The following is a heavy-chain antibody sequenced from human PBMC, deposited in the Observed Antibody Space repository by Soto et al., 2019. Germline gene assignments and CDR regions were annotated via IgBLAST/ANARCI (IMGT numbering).Heavy chain of an antibody. D-gene: IGHD1-1*01. V-gene: IGHV4-4*07. CDR3: VRDGTKTLRDWFDP. CDR2: IYATGTT. Sequence: LSLTCTVSGASISGFYWSWIRKSAGKGLEWIGLIYATGTTDYNPSLESRVMMSVDTSKKQFSLKLRSVTAADTAVYYCVRDGTKTLRDWFDPWGQGISVTVYS. CDR1: GASISGFY. J-gene: IGHJ5*02.